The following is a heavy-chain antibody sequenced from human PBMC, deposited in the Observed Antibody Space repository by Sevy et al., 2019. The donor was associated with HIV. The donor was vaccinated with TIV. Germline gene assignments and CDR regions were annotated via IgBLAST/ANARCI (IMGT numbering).Heavy chain of an antibody. Sequence: GGSLRLSCAASGFTFSDHYMEWVRQAPGKGLEWVGRIRNKADIYTTEYAASVKGRFTISRDDSKNSLFLLMNSLKTEDTAVYYCATHAGIAAAXRVFDXXXXGTLVTVSS. CDR3: ATHAGIAAAXRVFDX. D-gene: IGHD6-13*01. J-gene: IGHJ4*01. V-gene: IGHV3-72*01. CDR2: IRNKADIYTT. CDR1: GFTFSDHY.